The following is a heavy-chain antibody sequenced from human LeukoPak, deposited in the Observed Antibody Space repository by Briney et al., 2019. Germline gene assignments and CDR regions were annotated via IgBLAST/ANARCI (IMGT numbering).Heavy chain of an antibody. CDR1: GFTFSSYE. CDR2: ISSSGTTI. D-gene: IGHD4-17*01. Sequence: PGGSLRLSCAASGFTFSSYEMNWVRQAPGKGLEWSSYISSSGTTIYYADSVKGRFTISRDNAKNSLYLQMNSLRAEDTAVYYCARGTYDYGLWGQGTLVTVSS. V-gene: IGHV3-48*03. J-gene: IGHJ4*02. CDR3: ARGTYDYGL.